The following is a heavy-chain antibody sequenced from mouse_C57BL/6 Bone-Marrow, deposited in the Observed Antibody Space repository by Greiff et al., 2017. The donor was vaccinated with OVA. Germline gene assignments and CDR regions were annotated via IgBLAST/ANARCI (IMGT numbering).Heavy chain of an antibody. Sequence: QVQLQQPGAELVKPGASVKLSCKASGYTFTSYWMQWVKQRPGQGLEWIGEIDPSDSYTNYNQKFKGKATLTVDTSSSTAYMQLSSLTSEDSAVYHCARERYYGSYYFDYWGQGTTLTVSS. CDR2: IDPSDSYT. J-gene: IGHJ2*01. CDR3: ARERYYGSYYFDY. V-gene: IGHV1-50*01. CDR1: GYTFTSYW. D-gene: IGHD1-1*01.